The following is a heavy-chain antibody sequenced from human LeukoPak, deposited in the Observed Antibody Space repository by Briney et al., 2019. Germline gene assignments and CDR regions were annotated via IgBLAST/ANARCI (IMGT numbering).Heavy chain of an antibody. CDR2: IYRDDSDT. V-gene: IGHV5-51*01. CDR3: ARRKDGHFDY. CDR1: GSSFTNSW. Sequence: HGASLQISCKASGSSFTNSWIGWVRQLPGKGLEWMGIIYRDDSDTRYSPSFQGQVTMSADESISTAYLQWSSLKASDTAMYYCARRKDGHFDYWGQGTLVTVSS. D-gene: IGHD5-24*01. J-gene: IGHJ4*02.